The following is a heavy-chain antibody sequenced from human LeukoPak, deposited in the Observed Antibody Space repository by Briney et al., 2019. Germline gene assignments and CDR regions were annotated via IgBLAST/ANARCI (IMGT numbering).Heavy chain of an antibody. CDR3: ARPPIAAGQYNWFDP. CDR1: GFTFSSYA. V-gene: IGHV3-7*01. CDR2: IKQDGSEK. Sequence: GGSLRLSCAASGFTFSSYAMSWVRQAPGKGLEWVANIKQDGSEKYYVDSVKGRFTISRDNAKNSLYLQMNSLRAEDTAVYYCARPPIAAGQYNWFDPWGQGTLVTVSA. J-gene: IGHJ5*02. D-gene: IGHD6-13*01.